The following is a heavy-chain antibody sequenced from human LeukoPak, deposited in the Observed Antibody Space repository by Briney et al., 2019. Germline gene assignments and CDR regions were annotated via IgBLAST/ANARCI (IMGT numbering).Heavy chain of an antibody. CDR1: GFTFSNYW. CDR3: VRSAFHAGSGNYYDY. V-gene: IGHV3-74*03. J-gene: IGHJ4*02. D-gene: IGHD3-22*01. CDR2: IDNAGSIT. Sequence: GGSLRLFCAASGFTFSNYWIHWVRQAPGKGLVWVSRIDNAGSITTYADSVKGRFTISRDNTENTLDLQMNSLRVEDTAVYYCVRSAFHAGSGNYYDYWGQGTLVTVSS.